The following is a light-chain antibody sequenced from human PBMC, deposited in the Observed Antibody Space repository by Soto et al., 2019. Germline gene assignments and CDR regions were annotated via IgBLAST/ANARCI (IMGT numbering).Light chain of an antibody. Sequence: QSVLTQPPSVSGAPGQRVTISCTGSSSNIGAGYDVHWYQQLPGTAPKLLIYGNSNRPSGVPDRFSGSKSGTSASLAITGRQAEDEADYSCQSYDSSLSGYVVFGGGTKLTVL. J-gene: IGLJ2*01. V-gene: IGLV1-40*01. CDR3: QSYDSSLSGYVV. CDR2: GNS. CDR1: SSNIGAGYD.